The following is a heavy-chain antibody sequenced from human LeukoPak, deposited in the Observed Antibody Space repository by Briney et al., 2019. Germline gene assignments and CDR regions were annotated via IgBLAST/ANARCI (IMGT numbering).Heavy chain of an antibody. V-gene: IGHV3-53*01. J-gene: IGHJ4*02. CDR1: GFTFSRYS. Sequence: GGSLRLSCAASGFTFSRYSMNWLRQAPGKGLEWVSVIYSGGSTYYADSVKGRFTISRDNSKNTLYLQMNSLRAEDTAVYYCARCGWSPGFFEYWGQGTLVTVSS. CDR2: IYSGGST. CDR3: ARCGWSPGFFEY. D-gene: IGHD2-15*01.